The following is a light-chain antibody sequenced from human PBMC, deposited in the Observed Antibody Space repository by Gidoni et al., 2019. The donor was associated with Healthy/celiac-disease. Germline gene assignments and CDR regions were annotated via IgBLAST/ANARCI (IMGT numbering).Light chain of an antibody. CDR1: ALQKQY. CDR2: KDS. CDR3: QSADSSGNVV. V-gene: IGLV3-25*03. Sequence: SYELTQPPSVSVSPGQTARITCSGDALQKQYAYWYQQKPGQAPVLVIYKDSERPSGIPERFSGSSSGTTVTLTISGVQAEDEADYYCQSADSSGNVVFGGGTKLTVL. J-gene: IGLJ2*01.